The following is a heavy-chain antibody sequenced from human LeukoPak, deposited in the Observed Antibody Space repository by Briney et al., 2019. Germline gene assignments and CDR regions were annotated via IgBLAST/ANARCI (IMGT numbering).Heavy chain of an antibody. Sequence: GGSLRLSCAASGFTFSHYWMAWVRQAPGKGLEWEAIIRPDANDGSYVDSVKGRFTISRDNAKSSLYLQLNSLRAEDTAVYFCARADWGSIDYWGQGALVTVSS. J-gene: IGHJ4*02. CDR2: IRPDANDG. V-gene: IGHV3-7*01. CDR1: GFTFSHYW. D-gene: IGHD7-27*01. CDR3: ARADWGSIDY.